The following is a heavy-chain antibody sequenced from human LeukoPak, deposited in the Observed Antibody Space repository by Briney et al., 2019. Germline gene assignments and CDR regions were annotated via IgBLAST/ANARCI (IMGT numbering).Heavy chain of an antibody. CDR1: GFAFSSNW. CDR2: INSGGSGT. D-gene: IGHD3-10*01. J-gene: IGHJ4*02. Sequence: AGGSLRLSCAAYGFAFSSNWMHWVRQTPGKGLVWVSRINSGGSGTSYADSVEGRFTISRDNAKNSLYLQMNSLRAEDTALYYCVKDISYYGSGSYIDYWGQGTLVTVSS. V-gene: IGHV3-74*01. CDR3: VKDISYYGSGSYIDY.